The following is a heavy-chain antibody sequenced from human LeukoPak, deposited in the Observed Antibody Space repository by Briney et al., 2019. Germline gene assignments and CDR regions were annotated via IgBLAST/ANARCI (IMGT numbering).Heavy chain of an antibody. CDR1: GGSISSYY. CDR3: ARGAGYPDAFDI. CDR2: IYYSGST. J-gene: IGHJ3*02. D-gene: IGHD5-18*01. V-gene: IGHV4-59*01. Sequence: SETLSLTCTVSGGSISSYYWSWLRQPPGKGLEWIGYIYYSGSTNYNPSLKSRVTISVDTSKNQFSLKLSSVTAADTAVYYCARGAGYPDAFDIWGQGTMVTVSS.